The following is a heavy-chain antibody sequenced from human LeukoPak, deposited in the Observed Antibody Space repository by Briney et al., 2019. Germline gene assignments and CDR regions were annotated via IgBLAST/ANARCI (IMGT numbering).Heavy chain of an antibody. CDR3: ARLRDSSSWYNWFDP. Sequence: KDGESLKISCKGSGYSFSSYWIGWVRLMPGKGLEWMGIIYPGDSDTRYSPSFQGQVTISADKSINTAYLQWSSLKASDTAMYYCARLRDSSSWYNWFDPWGQGTLVTVSS. D-gene: IGHD6-13*01. CDR2: IYPGDSDT. CDR1: GYSFSSYW. V-gene: IGHV5-51*01. J-gene: IGHJ5*02.